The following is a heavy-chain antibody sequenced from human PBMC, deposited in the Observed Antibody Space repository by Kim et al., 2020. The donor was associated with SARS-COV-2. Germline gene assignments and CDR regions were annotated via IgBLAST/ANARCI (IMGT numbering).Heavy chain of an antibody. CDR1: GGTFSSYA. CDR3: AGGGIVAPERGMDV. V-gene: IGHV1-69*13. Sequence: SVKVSCKASGGTFSSYAISWVRQAPGQGLEWMGGINPIFGTANYAQKFQGRVTITADESTSTAYMELSSLRSEDTAVYYCAGGGIVAPERGMDVWGRGTTVTVSS. J-gene: IGHJ6*02. CDR2: INPIFGTA. D-gene: IGHD5-12*01.